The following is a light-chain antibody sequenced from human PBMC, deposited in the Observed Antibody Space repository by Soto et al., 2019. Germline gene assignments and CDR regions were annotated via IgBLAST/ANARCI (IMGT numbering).Light chain of an antibody. CDR3: HHYDSSPRT. CDR1: QSMSTNY. CDR2: VAS. Sequence: EIVLAQSPDTLSLSPGERATLSCRTSQSMSTNYLAWYQQKSGQPPRLLIYVASIRANGIPDRFSGSGSGTDITLTISSLAPEDFAVYYCHHYDSSPRTFGGGAKVEIK. V-gene: IGKV3-20*01. J-gene: IGKJ4*01.